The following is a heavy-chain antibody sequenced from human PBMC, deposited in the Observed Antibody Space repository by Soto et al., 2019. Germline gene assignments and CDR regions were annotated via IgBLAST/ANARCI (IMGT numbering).Heavy chain of an antibody. J-gene: IGHJ4*01. V-gene: IGHV4-59*08. Sequence: QVQLQESGPGLVKPSETVSLTCTVSGGSISSYYWSWIRQPPGKGLEWIGYIHYSGSTKYNPSLKSRVTISVDTSKHQFSLQLSSVTAADTAVYYCARRLVRGVIDYWGHGTLVTVSS. CDR3: ARRLVRGVIDY. CDR1: GGSISSYY. CDR2: IHYSGST. D-gene: IGHD3-10*01.